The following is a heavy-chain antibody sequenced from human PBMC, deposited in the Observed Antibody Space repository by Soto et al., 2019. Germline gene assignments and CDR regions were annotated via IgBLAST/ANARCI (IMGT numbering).Heavy chain of an antibody. V-gene: IGHV5-10-1*01. CDR2: IDPSDSYT. Sequence: GESLKISCKGSGYSFTSYWISWVRKMPGKGLEWMGRIDPSDSYTNYSPSFQGHVTISADKSISTAYLQWSSLKASDTAMYYCASRVSGWYPYYFDYWGQGTLVTVSS. CDR3: ASRVSGWYPYYFDY. CDR1: GYSFTSYW. J-gene: IGHJ4*02. D-gene: IGHD6-19*01.